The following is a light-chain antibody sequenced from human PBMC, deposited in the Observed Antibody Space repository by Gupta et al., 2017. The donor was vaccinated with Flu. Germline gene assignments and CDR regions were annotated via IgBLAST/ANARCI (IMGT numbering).Light chain of an antibody. J-gene: IGLJ2*01. CDR2: NNN. Sequence: SSTNIGTDYVYWYQQDPGTAPNLVITNNNQRRSGGPDRFSGSKSGSSAALAISGVRSEDEADYYCAAWDDSLSVVVFGGGTKLTVL. CDR1: STNIGTDY. V-gene: IGLV1-47*02. CDR3: AAWDDSLSVVV.